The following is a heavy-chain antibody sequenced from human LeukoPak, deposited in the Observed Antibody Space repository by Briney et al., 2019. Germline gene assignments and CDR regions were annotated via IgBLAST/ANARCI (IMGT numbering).Heavy chain of an antibody. V-gene: IGHV3-30*03. CDR2: ISYDGSNK. J-gene: IGHJ4*02. CDR3: ARDISY. CDR1: GFTVSSNY. Sequence: GGSLRLSCAASGFTVSSNYMSWVRQAPGKGLEWVAVISYDGSNKYYADSVKGRFTISRDNSKNTLYLQMNSLRAEDTAVYYCARDISYWGQGTLVTVSS.